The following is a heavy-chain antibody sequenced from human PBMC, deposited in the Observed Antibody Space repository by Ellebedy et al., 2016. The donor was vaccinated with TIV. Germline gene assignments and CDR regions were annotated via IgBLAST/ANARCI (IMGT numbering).Heavy chain of an antibody. CDR2: INTNSDTHSDST. V-gene: IGHV1-46*01. J-gene: IGHJ6*02. Sequence: AASVKVSCKASGYTFTSYHMHWVRQAPGQGLDWMGIINTNSDTHSDSTTYAQKFQGRVTMTRDTSTSTVYMELSRLISEDTAVYYFARGRAYGMDVWGQGTTVTVSS. CDR3: ARGRAYGMDV. CDR1: GYTFTSYH.